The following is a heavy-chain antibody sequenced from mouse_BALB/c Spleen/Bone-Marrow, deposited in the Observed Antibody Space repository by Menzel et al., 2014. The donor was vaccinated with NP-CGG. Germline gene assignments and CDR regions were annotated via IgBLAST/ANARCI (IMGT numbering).Heavy chain of an antibody. V-gene: IGHV5-6*01. CDR2: ISSIGSYT. CDR3: ARRGTGTGSYYFDY. J-gene: IGHJ2*01. CDR1: GFTFSNYG. Sequence: EVQRVESGGDLVKPRGSLKLSCAASGFTFSNYGMSWVRQTPDKRLEWVATISSIGSYTYYPDSVKGRFTISRDNAKNTLFLQMSSLKSEDTAMYYCARRGTGTGSYYFDYWGQGTTLTVSS. D-gene: IGHD4-1*01.